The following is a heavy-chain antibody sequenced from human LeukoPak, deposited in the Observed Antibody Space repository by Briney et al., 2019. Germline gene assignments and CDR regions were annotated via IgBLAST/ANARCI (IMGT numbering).Heavy chain of an antibody. V-gene: IGHV3-30*02. Sequence: GGSLRLSCAASGFTFSSYGMHWVRQAPGKGLEWVAFIRYDGSNKYYADSVKGRFTISRDNSKNTLYLQMNSLRAEDTAVYYCAKGNIVVVPAAGDFDPWGQGTLVTVSS. J-gene: IGHJ5*02. D-gene: IGHD2-2*01. CDR1: GFTFSSYG. CDR2: IRYDGSNK. CDR3: AKGNIVVVPAAGDFDP.